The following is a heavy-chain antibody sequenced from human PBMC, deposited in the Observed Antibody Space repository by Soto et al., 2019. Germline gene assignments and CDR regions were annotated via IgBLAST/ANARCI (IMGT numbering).Heavy chain of an antibody. CDR1: GGSISSYY. V-gene: IGHV4-59*01. CDR2: IYYGGIT. D-gene: IGHD6-13*01. J-gene: IGHJ4*02. CDR3: ARSRDSSLVVPIDY. Sequence: SETLSLTCTVSGGSISSYYWSWIRQPPGKGLEWIGYIYYGGITNYNPSLKSRVTMSVDTSKNQFSLKLSSVTAADTAVYYCARSRDSSLVVPIDYWGQGTLVTVSS.